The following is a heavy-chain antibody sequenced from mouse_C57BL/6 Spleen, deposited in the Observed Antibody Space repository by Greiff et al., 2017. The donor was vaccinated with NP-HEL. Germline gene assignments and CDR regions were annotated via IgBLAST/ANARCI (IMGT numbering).Heavy chain of an antibody. CDR3: ARWGDHDEDYFDY. Sequence: QVQLKQSGAELVRPGTSVKMSCKASGYTFTNYWIGWAKQRPGHGLEWIGDIYPGGGYTNYNAKFKGKATLTADKSSSAAYMQFSSLTSEDSAIYYCARWGDHDEDYFDYWGQGTTLTVSS. V-gene: IGHV1-63*01. J-gene: IGHJ2*01. CDR1: GYTFTNYW. CDR2: IYPGGGYT. D-gene: IGHD2-12*01.